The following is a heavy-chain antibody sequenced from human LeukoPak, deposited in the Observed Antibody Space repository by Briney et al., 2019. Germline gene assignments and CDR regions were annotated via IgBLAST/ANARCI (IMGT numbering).Heavy chain of an antibody. Sequence: GASVKVSCKASGGTFSSYAISWVRQAPGQGLEWMGGIIPIFGTANYAQKFQGRVTITADKSTSTAYMELSSLRSEDTAVYYCAREGGHCSAGSCYFDYWGQGTLVTVSS. CDR3: AREGGHCSAGSCYFDY. CDR2: IIPIFGTA. V-gene: IGHV1-69*06. CDR1: GGTFSSYA. D-gene: IGHD2-15*01. J-gene: IGHJ4*02.